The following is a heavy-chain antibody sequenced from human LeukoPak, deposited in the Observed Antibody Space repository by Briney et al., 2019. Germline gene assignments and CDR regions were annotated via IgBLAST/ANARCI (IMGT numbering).Heavy chain of an antibody. CDR3: ASSSTAVAVIDY. Sequence: PSETLSLTCSVSGGSISTYSWNWIRQPAGKGLEWIGRIFPSGTTKYHPPLKSRVTISVDTSKNQFSLKLSSVTAADTAVYYCASSSTAVAVIDYWGQGTLVTVSS. CDR2: IFPSGTT. V-gene: IGHV4-4*07. CDR1: GGSISTYS. J-gene: IGHJ4*02. D-gene: IGHD6-19*01.